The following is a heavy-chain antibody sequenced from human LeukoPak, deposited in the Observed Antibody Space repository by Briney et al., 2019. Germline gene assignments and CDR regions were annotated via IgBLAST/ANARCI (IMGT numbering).Heavy chain of an antibody. CDR3: ARGRYGSGSYYQGNWFDP. CDR2: IYTSGST. V-gene: IGHV4-61*02. D-gene: IGHD3-10*01. J-gene: IGHJ5*02. CDR1: GGSISSDNYY. Sequence: SETLSLTCTVSGGSISSDNYYWSWIRQPAGKGLEWIGRIYTSGSTNYNPSLKSRVTISVDTSKNQFSLKLRSVTAADTAVYYCARGRYGSGSYYQGNWFDPWGQGTLVTVSS.